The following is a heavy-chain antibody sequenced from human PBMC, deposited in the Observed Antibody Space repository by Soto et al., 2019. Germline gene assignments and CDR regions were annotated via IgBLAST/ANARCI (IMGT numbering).Heavy chain of an antibody. J-gene: IGHJ3*02. Sequence: GGSLRLSCAASGFTFSSYAMHWVRQAPGKGLEWVAVISYDGSNKYYADSVKGRFTISRDNSKNTLYLQMNSLRVEDTAVYYCARDPFVFATPRLGYCSGGSCYSGAFDIWGQGTMVTVSS. CDR2: ISYDGSNK. CDR1: GFTFSSYA. V-gene: IGHV3-30-3*01. CDR3: ARDPFVFATPRLGYCSGGSCYSGAFDI. D-gene: IGHD2-15*01.